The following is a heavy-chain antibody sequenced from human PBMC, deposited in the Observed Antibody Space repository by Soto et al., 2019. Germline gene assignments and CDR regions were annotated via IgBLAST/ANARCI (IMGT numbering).Heavy chain of an antibody. J-gene: IGHJ4*02. V-gene: IGHV3-30-3*01. CDR1: GFTFSNSV. D-gene: IGHD3-22*01. CDR2: ISYDGSNK. CDR3: ARDPTYYYDSSGYYHDY. Sequence: GGSLRLSCAASGFTFSNSVMSWVRQAPGKGLEWVAVISYDGSNKYFADSVKGRFTISRDNSKNTLYLQMNSLRAEDTAFYYCARDPTYYYDSSGYYHDYWGQGTLVTVSS.